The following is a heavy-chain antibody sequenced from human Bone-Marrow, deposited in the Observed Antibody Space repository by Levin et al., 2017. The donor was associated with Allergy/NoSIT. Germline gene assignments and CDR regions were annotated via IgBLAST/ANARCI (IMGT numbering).Heavy chain of an antibody. CDR1: GFTFSTYA. Sequence: PGGSLRLSCSASGFTFSTYAMHWVRQAPGKGPEHVSAISNAGGATYYADSVKGRFTISRDDSKSTLFLQMSSLRSEDTAVYYCVQYCDNISCPSRWGQGTLVTVSS. CDR3: VQYCDNISCPSR. V-gene: IGHV3-64D*06. J-gene: IGHJ4*02. D-gene: IGHD2-2*01. CDR2: ISNAGGAT.